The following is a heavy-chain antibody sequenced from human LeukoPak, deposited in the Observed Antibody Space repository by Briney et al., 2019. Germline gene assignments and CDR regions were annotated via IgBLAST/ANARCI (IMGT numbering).Heavy chain of an antibody. CDR2: INHSGST. J-gene: IGHJ5*02. D-gene: IGHD3-10*01. CDR3: ARKAGRITMVRGGKYNWFDP. V-gene: IGHV4-34*01. CDR1: GGSFSGYY. Sequence: SETLSLTCAVYGGSFSGYYWSWIRQPPGKGLEWIGEINHSGSTNYNPSLKSRVTISVDTSKNQFSLKLSSVTAADTAVYYGARKAGRITMVRGGKYNWFDPWGQGTLVTVSS.